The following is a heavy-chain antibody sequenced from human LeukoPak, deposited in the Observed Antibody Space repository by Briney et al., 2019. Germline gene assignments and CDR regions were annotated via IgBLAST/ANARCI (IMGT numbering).Heavy chain of an antibody. D-gene: IGHD3-10*01. CDR2: IRYDGSNK. CDR1: GFTFSSYG. V-gene: IGHV3-30*02. J-gene: IGHJ4*01. CDR3: AKEPGTRYDPLGYFDY. Sequence: GGSLRLSCAASGFTFSSYGMHWVRQAPGKGLEWVAFIRYDGSNKYYADSVKGRFTISRDNSKNTLYLQMTSLRAEDTAVYYCAKEPGTRYDPLGYFDYWGQRTIVTVPS.